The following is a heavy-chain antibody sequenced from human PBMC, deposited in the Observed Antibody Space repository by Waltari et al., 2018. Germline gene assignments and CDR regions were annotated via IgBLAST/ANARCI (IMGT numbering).Heavy chain of an antibody. CDR2: ISSSSSTI. CDR3: VTTYPGVQGVLNY. CDR1: GFTFSSYS. J-gene: IGHJ4*02. D-gene: IGHD3-10*01. V-gene: IGHV3-48*01. Sequence: EVQLVESGGGLVQPGGSLRLSCAASGFTFSSYSMNWVRQAPGKGLEWVSYISSSSSTIYYADSVKGRFTISRDNTKNSLYLQMSSLRAEDTAVYYCVTTYPGVQGVLNYWGQGTLVTVSS.